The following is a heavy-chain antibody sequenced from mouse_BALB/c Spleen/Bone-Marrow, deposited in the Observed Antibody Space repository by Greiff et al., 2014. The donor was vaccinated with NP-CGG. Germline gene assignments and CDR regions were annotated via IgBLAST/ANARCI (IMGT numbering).Heavy chain of an antibody. CDR1: GFTSSRYG. J-gene: IGHJ4*01. V-gene: IGHV5-6*01. D-gene: IGHD2-1*01. Sequence: EVHLVESGGDLVKPGGSLKLSCAASGFTSSRYGMSWVRQTPDKRLEWVANISSGGSYTYYPDSVKGRFTISRDNAKNTLYLHMSSLKSEDTAMYYCARQYGNLGVMDYWGQGTSVTVSS. CDR2: ISSGGSYT. CDR3: ARQYGNLGVMDY.